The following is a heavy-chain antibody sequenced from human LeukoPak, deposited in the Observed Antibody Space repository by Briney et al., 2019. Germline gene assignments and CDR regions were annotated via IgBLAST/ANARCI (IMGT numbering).Heavy chain of an antibody. D-gene: IGHD2-2*01. CDR1: GGSISSSSYY. Sequence: SETLSLTCTVSGGSISSSSYYWSWIRQPPGKGLEWIGYIYYSGSTNYNPSLKSRVTISVDTSKNQFSLKLSSVTAADTAVYYCARVGARYCSSTSCSPDAFDIWGQGTMVTVSS. CDR3: ARVGARYCSSTSCSPDAFDI. J-gene: IGHJ3*02. V-gene: IGHV4-61*01. CDR2: IYYSGST.